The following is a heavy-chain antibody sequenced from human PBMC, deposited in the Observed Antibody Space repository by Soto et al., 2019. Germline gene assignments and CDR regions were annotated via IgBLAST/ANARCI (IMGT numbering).Heavy chain of an antibody. CDR3: ARDLVVYAFGFGKWLRSGMIHYYYGVDL. CDR1: GFTFSNYW. D-gene: IGHD5-12*01. CDR2: INSDGSYT. V-gene: IGHV3-74*01. J-gene: IGHJ6*02. Sequence: GGSLRLSCAASGFTFSNYWMYWVRQAPGKGLVWVSRINSDGSYTNYADSVRGRFTISRDNAKNTLYLQMISLRAEDTAVYYCARDLVVYAFGFGKWLRSGMIHYYYGVDLWGQGTTVTVSS.